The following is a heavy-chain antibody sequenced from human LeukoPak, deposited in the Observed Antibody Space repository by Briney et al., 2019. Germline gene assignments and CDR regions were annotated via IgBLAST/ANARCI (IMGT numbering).Heavy chain of an antibody. CDR3: AREEAAGPMAFDY. CDR1: GGTFSSYA. D-gene: IGHD6-13*01. J-gene: IGHJ4*02. Sequence: ASVKVSCKASGGTFSSYAISWVRQAPGQGLEWMGRIIPILGIANYAQRFQGRVTITADKSTSTAYMELSSRRSEDTAVYYCAREEAAGPMAFDYWGQGTLVTVSS. CDR2: IIPILGIA. V-gene: IGHV1-69*04.